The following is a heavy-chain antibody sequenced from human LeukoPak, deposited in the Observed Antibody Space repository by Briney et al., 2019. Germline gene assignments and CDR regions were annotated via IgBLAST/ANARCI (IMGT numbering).Heavy chain of an antibody. CDR3: TKASGRNLYGMDV. J-gene: IGHJ6*02. Sequence: PGGSLRLSCVASGFTFTNYGMHWVRQAPGKGLEWVAFIRSDGSKNYYGESVRGRFTISRDTSKNTLYLQMNTLRPEDTAVYYCTKASGRNLYGMDVWGQGTTVIVSS. CDR2: IRSDGSKN. CDR1: GFTFTNYG. D-gene: IGHD3-10*01. V-gene: IGHV3-30*02.